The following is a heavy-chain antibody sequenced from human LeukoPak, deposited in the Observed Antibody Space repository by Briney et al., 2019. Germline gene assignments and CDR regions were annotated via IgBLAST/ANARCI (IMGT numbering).Heavy chain of an antibody. CDR2: IKQDGSEK. Sequence: PGRSLRLSCAASGFTFSSYWMSWVRQAPGKGLEWVANIKQDGSEKYYVDSVKGRFTISRDNAKNSLYLQMNSLRAEDTAVYYCARDPVLWFGELHLFDYWGQGTLVTVSS. CDR3: ARDPVLWFGELHLFDY. V-gene: IGHV3-7*01. J-gene: IGHJ4*02. D-gene: IGHD3-10*01. CDR1: GFTFSSYW.